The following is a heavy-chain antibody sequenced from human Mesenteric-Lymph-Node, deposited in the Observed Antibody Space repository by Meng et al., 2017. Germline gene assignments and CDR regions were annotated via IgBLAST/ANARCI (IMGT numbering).Heavy chain of an antibody. CDR1: GFTFSSYS. CDR2: ISSSSSYI. V-gene: IGHV3-21*01. J-gene: IGHJ4*02. D-gene: IGHD3-22*01. Sequence: GGSLRLSCAASGFTFSSYSMNWVRQAPGKGLEWVSSISSSSSYIYYADSVKGRFTISRDNAKNSLYLQMNSMKAEDTAVYYCARDTMIVVPEYYFDYWGQGTLVTVSS. CDR3: ARDTMIVVPEYYFDY.